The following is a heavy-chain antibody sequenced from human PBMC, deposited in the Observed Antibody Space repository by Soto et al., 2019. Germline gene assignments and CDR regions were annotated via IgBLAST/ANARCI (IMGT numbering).Heavy chain of an antibody. CDR2: IFPLLAMV. CDR3: AKDDGDGFKS. Sequence: QVNLVQSGTEMKKPGSSVMVSCKVSGGDLSNSGISWVRQAPGQGLEWMGGIFPLLAMVDYSQKFQGRVTISEGASTNNAYMDLGGLRSEDTDVYDGAKDDGDGFKSWGQGTLVIVSS. CDR1: GGDLSNSG. V-gene: IGHV1-69*04. D-gene: IGHD5-12*01. J-gene: IGHJ1*01.